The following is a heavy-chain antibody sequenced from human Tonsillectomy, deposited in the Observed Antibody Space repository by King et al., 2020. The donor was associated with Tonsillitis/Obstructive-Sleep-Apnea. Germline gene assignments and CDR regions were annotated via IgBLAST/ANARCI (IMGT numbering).Heavy chain of an antibody. Sequence: QLQESGPGLVKPSETLSLTCTVSGVSISSSSYYWGWIRQPPGKGLEWIGSIFYSGSTYYNPSLKSRVTISVDTSRNQFSLKLISVTAADTAVYYCARQFPDYYADTGYPYYFDFWGQGTLFTVSS. CDR2: IFYSGST. V-gene: IGHV4-39*01. D-gene: IGHD3-22*01. J-gene: IGHJ4*02. CDR1: GVSISSSSYY. CDR3: ARQFPDYYADTGYPYYFDF.